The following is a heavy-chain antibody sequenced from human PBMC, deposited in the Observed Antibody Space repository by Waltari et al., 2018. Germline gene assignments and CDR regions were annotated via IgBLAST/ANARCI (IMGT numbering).Heavy chain of an antibody. D-gene: IGHD3-22*01. V-gene: IGHV1-46*01. CDR3: ARGLTDYYDSSGSSYFDY. Sequence: QVQLVQSGAEVKKPGASVKVSCKASGYTFTSYYMHWVRQAPGQGLEWMGIINPSGGITSYAQKFQGRVTMTRDTSTSTVYMELSSLRSEDTAVYYCARGLTDYYDSSGSSYFDYWGQGTLVTVSS. CDR2: INPSGGIT. J-gene: IGHJ4*02. CDR1: GYTFTSYY.